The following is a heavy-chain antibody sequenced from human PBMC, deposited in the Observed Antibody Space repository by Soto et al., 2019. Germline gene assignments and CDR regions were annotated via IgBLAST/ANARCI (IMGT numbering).Heavy chain of an antibody. CDR3: ARERVWICAPFDN. CDR1: GFTFSSLG. J-gene: IGHJ4*02. V-gene: IGHV3-30-3*01. Sequence: QVKLVESGGGVVQPGRSLRLSCAASGFTFSSLGMDWVRQAPGKGLEWVALISYDGSKKYYGDYVKGRFTISRDNSRNTLHLKMNGLRPEDTGVYYCARERVWICAPFDNWVQGTLVTVSS. CDR2: ISYDGSKK. D-gene: IGHD2-2*03.